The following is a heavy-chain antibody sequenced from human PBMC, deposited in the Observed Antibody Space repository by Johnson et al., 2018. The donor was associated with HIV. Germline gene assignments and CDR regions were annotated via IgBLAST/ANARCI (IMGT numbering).Heavy chain of an antibody. CDR1: GFTFSSYG. V-gene: IGHV3-30*02. D-gene: IGHD3-22*01. CDR2: IRYDGSNN. CDR3: ARESGWGHDAFDI. Sequence: VQLVESGGGVVQPGGSLRLSCAASGFTFSSYGMHWVRQAPGKGLEWVAFIRYDGSNNYYADSLKGRFTISRDNSKNTLYLQMNSLRAEDTAVYSCARESGWGHDAFDIWGQGTMVIVSS. J-gene: IGHJ3*02.